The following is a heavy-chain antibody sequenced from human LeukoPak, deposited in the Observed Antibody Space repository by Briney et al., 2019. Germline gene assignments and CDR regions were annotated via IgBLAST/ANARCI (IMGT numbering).Heavy chain of an antibody. V-gene: IGHV4-39*07. D-gene: IGHD6-13*01. CDR3: ARGRYSSTMKVSGTPEGYYFDY. J-gene: IGHJ4*02. Sequence: SETLSLTCTVSGGSISSSSYYWGWIRQPPGKGLAWIGSIYYSGSTYYNPSLKSRVTISVDTSKNQFSLKLSSVTAADTAVYYCARGRYSSTMKVSGTPEGYYFDYWGQGTLVTVSS. CDR2: IYYSGST. CDR1: GGSISSSSYY.